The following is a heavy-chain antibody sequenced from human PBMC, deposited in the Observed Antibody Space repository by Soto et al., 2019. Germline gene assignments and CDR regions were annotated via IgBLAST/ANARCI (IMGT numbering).Heavy chain of an antibody. D-gene: IGHD2-2*01. CDR1: GFRFSSYG. CDR2: IWFDGSYA. CDR3: ARDLGCRSASCPLYRYYSMDV. V-gene: IGHV3-33*01. Sequence: QVQLAESGGGVVQPGTSLRLSCAASGFRFSSYGMHWVRQAPGKGLEWVAVIWFDGSYAYYSDSVRGRFSIARDNSKNIVYLQMSSLRAEDTGVYFCARDLGCRSASCPLYRYYSMDVWGQGTTVSVSS. J-gene: IGHJ6*02.